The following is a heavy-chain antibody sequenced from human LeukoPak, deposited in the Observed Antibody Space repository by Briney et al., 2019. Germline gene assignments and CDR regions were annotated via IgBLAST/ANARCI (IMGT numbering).Heavy chain of an antibody. Sequence: PGGSLRLSCAASGFTFSSYAMSWVRQAPGSGLEWVSYIGDTSGYIRYADSVRGRFTTSRDNAMNSVSLQMNSLRVEDTGIYYCARGAGVGSYVPFDLWGQGTRVTVSS. V-gene: IGHV3-21*05. CDR2: IGDTSGYI. D-gene: IGHD3-16*01. CDR1: GFTFSSYA. CDR3: ARGAGVGSYVPFDL. J-gene: IGHJ4*02.